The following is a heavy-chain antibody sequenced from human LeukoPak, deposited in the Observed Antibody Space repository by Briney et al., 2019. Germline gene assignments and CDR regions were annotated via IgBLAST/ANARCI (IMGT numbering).Heavy chain of an antibody. CDR2: INTNTGNP. D-gene: IGHD5-18*01. CDR3: ARGQNSYGMVVGSLQDY. J-gene: IGHJ4*02. Sequence: GASVKVSCTASGYTFTSYAMNWVRQAPGQGLEWMGWINTNTGNPTYAQGFTGRFVFSLDTSVSTAYLQISSLKAEDTAVYYCARGQNSYGMVVGSLQDYWGQGTLVTVSS. CDR1: GYTFTSYA. V-gene: IGHV7-4-1*02.